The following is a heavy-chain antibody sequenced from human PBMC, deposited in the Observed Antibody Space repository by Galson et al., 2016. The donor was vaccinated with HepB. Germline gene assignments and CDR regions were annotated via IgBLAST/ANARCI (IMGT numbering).Heavy chain of an antibody. Sequence: SVKVSCKASGYTFTGYYMHWVRQAPGQGLEWMGWINPNSGDTNYAQKFQGRVTLTRDTSISTAYMELSRLRSDDTAVYYCARDAFFSGCSGGSCHFPHYWGQGTLVTVSS. CDR2: INPNSGDT. J-gene: IGHJ4*02. V-gene: IGHV1-2*02. CDR1: GYTFTGYY. D-gene: IGHD2-15*01. CDR3: ARDAFFSGCSGGSCHFPHY.